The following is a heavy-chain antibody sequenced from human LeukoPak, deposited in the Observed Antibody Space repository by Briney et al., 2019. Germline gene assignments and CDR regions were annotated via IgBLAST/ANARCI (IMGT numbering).Heavy chain of an antibody. CDR2: IYTSGST. CDR1: GASISSGSYY. D-gene: IGHD2-2*01. V-gene: IGHV4-61*02. CDR3: ARDTSYCSSTNCHFNWFDP. J-gene: IGHJ5*02. Sequence: SETLSLTCSVSGASISSGSYYWSWMRQPAGKGLEWIGRIYTSGSTNYNPSLKSRVTISVDTSKNQFSLKLSSVTAADTAVYYCARDTSYCSSTNCHFNWFDPWGQGTLVTVSS.